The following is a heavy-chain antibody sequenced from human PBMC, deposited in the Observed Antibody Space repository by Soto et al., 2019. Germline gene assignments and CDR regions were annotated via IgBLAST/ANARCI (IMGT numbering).Heavy chain of an antibody. CDR2: INHSGST. CDR3: ARLSAICSGGSCYSNWFDP. V-gene: IGHV4-34*01. CDR1: GGSFSGYY. J-gene: IGHJ5*02. D-gene: IGHD2-15*01. Sequence: QVQLQQWGAGLLKPSETLSLTCAVYGGSFSGYYWSWIRQPPGKGLEWIGEINHSGSTNYNPSLKSRGTIAVDTSKNQCSLKLSSGTAADTAVYYCARLSAICSGGSCYSNWFDPWGQGTLVTVSS.